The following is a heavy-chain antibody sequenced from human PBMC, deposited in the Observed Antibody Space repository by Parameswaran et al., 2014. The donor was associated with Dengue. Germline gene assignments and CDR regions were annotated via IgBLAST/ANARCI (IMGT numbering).Heavy chain of an antibody. CDR3: ARIRIWGYYYYYGMDV. V-gene: IGHV4-34*01. D-gene: IGHD3-16*01. Sequence: RWIRQPPGKGLEWIGEINHSGSTNYNPSLKSRVTISVDTSKNQFSLKLSSVTAADTAVYYCARIRIWGYYYYYGMDVWGQGTTVTVSS. CDR2: INHSGST. J-gene: IGHJ6*02.